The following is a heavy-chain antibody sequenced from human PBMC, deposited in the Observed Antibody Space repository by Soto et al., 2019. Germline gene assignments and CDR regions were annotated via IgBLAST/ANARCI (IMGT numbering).Heavy chain of an antibody. CDR2: INHSGST. V-gene: IGHV4-34*01. Sequence: SETLSLTCAVYGGSFSGYYWSWIRQPPGKGLEWIGEINHSGSTNYNPSLNSRVTISVDTSKNQFSLKLSSVPAADTAVYYCARDSRTSIAARPPKYNWFDPWGQGTLVTVSS. D-gene: IGHD6-6*01. CDR1: GGSFSGYY. J-gene: IGHJ5*02. CDR3: ARDSRTSIAARPPKYNWFDP.